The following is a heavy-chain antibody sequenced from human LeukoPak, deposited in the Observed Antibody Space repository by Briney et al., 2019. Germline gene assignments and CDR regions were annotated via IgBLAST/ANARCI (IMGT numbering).Heavy chain of an antibody. V-gene: IGHV3-23*01. Sequence: GGSLRLSCAVCGFAFGSEAMSWVRQSPARGLEWVASISPGGGTTYYADYVKGRFTISRDNSNNTLYVHIHSLRDEDTAVYYCAKVRSDSANCALRIYDNWGQGTLVTVSS. CDR1: GFAFGSEA. CDR3: AKVRSDSANCALRIYDN. CDR2: ISPGGGTT. J-gene: IGHJ4*02. D-gene: IGHD1-1*01.